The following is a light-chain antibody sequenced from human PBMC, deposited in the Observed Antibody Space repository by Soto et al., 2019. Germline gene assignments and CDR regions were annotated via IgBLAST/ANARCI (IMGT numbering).Light chain of an antibody. V-gene: IGKV3-20*01. CDR1: QSVGTTY. CDR2: GAS. Sequence: EIVLTQSPGTLSLSPGERATLSCRASQSVGTTYLAWYQQKPGQAPRLLIYGASSRATGIPDRFSGSGAGTDFTLTISRLEPEDFAVYHCQQYDRSPYTFGQGTKVEIQ. J-gene: IGKJ2*01. CDR3: QQYDRSPYT.